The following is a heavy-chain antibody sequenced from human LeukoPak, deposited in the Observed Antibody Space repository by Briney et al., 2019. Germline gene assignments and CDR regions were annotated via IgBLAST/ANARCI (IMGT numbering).Heavy chain of an antibody. CDR2: IRSKAYGGTT. D-gene: IGHD3-10*01. CDR3: ASLYLEGWFGEFFDY. V-gene: IGHV3-49*04. J-gene: IGHJ4*02. CDR1: GFTFGDYA. Sequence: GGSLRLSCTASGFTFGDYAMSWVRQAPGKGLEWVGFIRSKAYGGTTEYAASVKGRFTISRDDSKSIAYLQMNSLRAEDTAVYYCASLYLEGWFGEFFDYWGQGTLVTVSS.